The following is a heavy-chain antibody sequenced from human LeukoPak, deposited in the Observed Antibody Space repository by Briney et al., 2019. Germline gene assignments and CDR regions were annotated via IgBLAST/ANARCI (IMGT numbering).Heavy chain of an antibody. CDR1: GGSISSYY. CDR2: IYYSGST. Sequence: NPSETLSLTCTVSGGSISSYYWAWIRQPPGKGLEWIGSIYYSGSTYYNPSLKSRLTISVDASKNQFSLSLSSVTAADTAVYYCARGLLYGDYGYWGQGTLVTVSS. CDR3: ARGLLYGDYGY. J-gene: IGHJ4*02. V-gene: IGHV4-39*07. D-gene: IGHD4-17*01.